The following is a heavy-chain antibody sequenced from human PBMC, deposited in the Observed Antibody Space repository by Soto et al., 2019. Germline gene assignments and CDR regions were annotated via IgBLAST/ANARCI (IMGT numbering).Heavy chain of an antibody. CDR2: IYDSGSP. D-gene: IGHD2-15*01. CDR1: GGSISVYY. V-gene: IGHV4-59*01. CDR3: ARGVASSPPRY. Sequence: QVQLQESGPGQVKPSETLSLTCSISGGSISVYYWSWIRQPPGQALEWIGYIYDSGSPYYNPSLRSRVIISADTSKNQISLKLTSATAADTAVYYCARGVASSPPRYWGRGTLVTVSS. J-gene: IGHJ4*02.